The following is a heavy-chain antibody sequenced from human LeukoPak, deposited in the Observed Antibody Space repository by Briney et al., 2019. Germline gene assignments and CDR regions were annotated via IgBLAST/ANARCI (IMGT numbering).Heavy chain of an antibody. CDR3: GRVSSSSYYYYGMDV. J-gene: IGHJ6*02. V-gene: IGHV3-66*02. D-gene: IGHD6-6*01. CDR2: IYSGGST. Sequence: GGSLRLSCAASGFTVSSNYMTWVRQAPGKGLEWVSVIYSGGSTYYADSVKGRFTISRDNSKNTLYLQMNSLRAEDTAVYYCGRVSSSSYYYYGMDVWGQGTTVTVSS. CDR1: GFTVSSNY.